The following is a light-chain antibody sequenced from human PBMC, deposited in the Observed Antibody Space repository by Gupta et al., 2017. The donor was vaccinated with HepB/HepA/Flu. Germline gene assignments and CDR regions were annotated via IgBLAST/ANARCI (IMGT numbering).Light chain of an antibody. J-gene: IGKJ2*01. Sequence: IQMTQYPSSLSAIVGDRVTITCRANQSVSEYLNWYQHKPGKPPKLLIYVASSLASGVPSRFSGSGSETYYTLTITNLQPEDFATYYCQQSYSIPPTFGQGTMLEIK. CDR3: QQSYSIPPT. CDR1: QSVSEY. CDR2: VAS. V-gene: IGKV1-39*01.